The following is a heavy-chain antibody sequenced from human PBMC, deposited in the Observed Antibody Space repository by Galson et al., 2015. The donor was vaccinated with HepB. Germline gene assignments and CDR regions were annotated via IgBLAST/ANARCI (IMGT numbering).Heavy chain of an antibody. D-gene: IGHD6-6*01. J-gene: IGHJ6*03. CDR3: ARGEQVGDYYYYMDA. CDR1: GFTFSDYY. V-gene: IGHV3-11*01. Sequence: SLRLSCAASGFTFSDYYMSWIRQAPGKGLEWVSYISSSGSTIYYADSVKGRFTISRDNAKNSLYLQMNSLRAEDTAVYYCARGEQVGDYYYYMDAWGKGTTVTVSS. CDR2: ISSSGSTI.